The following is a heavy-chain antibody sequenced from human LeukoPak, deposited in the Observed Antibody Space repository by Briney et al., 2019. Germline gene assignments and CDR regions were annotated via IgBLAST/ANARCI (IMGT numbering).Heavy chain of an antibody. J-gene: IGHJ4*02. CDR2: ISGSADST. CDR1: GFIFSSYA. D-gene: IGHD6-19*01. V-gene: IGHV3-23*01. Sequence: GGSLRLSCAASGFIFSSYAMNWVRQAPGQGLEWVSGISGSADSTYYADSVKGRFTISRDNSKNTLYLQMNSLRAEDTAVYYCAKGQVLQWLGNYYFDYWGQGTLVTVSP. CDR3: AKGQVLQWLGNYYFDY.